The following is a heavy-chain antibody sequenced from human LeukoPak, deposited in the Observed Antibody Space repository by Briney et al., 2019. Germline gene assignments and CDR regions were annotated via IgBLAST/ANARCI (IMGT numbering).Heavy chain of an antibody. D-gene: IGHD5-18*01. V-gene: IGHV3-21*01. CDR1: GFTFSSYS. J-gene: IGHJ6*02. CDR2: ISSSSSYI. CDR3: ASSGGGYSYGYDDYYYYGMDV. Sequence: PGGSLRLSCAASGFTFSSYSMNWVRQAPGKGLEWVSSISSSSSYIYYADSVKGRFTISRDNAKNSLYLQMNSLRAEDTAVYYCASSGGGYSYGYDDYYYYGMDVWGQGTTVTVSS.